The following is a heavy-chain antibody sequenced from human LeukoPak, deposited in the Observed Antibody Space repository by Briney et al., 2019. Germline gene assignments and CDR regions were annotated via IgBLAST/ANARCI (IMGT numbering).Heavy chain of an antibody. D-gene: IGHD1-26*01. CDR3: AKDSKSGSYSDY. J-gene: IGHJ4*02. Sequence: GGSLRLSCAASGFTFSSYAMSWVRLAPGKGLEWVSAISGSGGSTYYADSVKGRFTISRDNSKNTLYLQMNSLRAEDTAVYYCAKDSKSGSYSDYWGQGTLATVSS. CDR2: ISGSGGST. CDR1: GFTFSSYA. V-gene: IGHV3-23*01.